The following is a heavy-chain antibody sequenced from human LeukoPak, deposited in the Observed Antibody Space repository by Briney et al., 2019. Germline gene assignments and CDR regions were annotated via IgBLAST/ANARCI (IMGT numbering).Heavy chain of an antibody. CDR2: INHSGST. J-gene: IGHJ4*02. V-gene: IGHV4-34*01. D-gene: IGHD3-22*01. CDR1: GGSFSGYY. Sequence: SSETLSLTCAVYGGSFSGYYWSWLRQPPGKGLEWIGEINHSGSTNYNPSLKSRVTISVDTSKNQFSLKLSSVTAADTAVYYCARSWRGITMIVVGPSFDYWGQGTLVTVSS. CDR3: ARSWRGITMIVVGPSFDY.